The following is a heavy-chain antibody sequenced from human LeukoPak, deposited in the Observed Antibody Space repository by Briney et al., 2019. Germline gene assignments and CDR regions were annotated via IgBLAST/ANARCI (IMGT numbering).Heavy chain of an antibody. CDR2: IYYSGST. V-gene: IGHV4-39*01. Sequence: SETLSLTCTVSGDSISRTNYYWVRIRPPPRKGLEWIGSIYYSGSTYYNLSLESRVTISVDTSKNQCSLKLSSVTAADTAVYYCAVSVPAAKGNWFDPWGQGTLVTVSS. CDR3: AVSVPAAKGNWFDP. D-gene: IGHD2-2*01. CDR1: GDSISRTNYY. J-gene: IGHJ5*02.